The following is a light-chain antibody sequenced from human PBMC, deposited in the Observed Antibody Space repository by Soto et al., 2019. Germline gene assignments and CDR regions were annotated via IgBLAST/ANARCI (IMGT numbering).Light chain of an antibody. V-gene: IGKV3-11*01. Sequence: EIVLTQSPATLSLYPGERATLSCRASQNVGGYLAWYQQKPGQAPRLLISDASNRAAGIPARFSGIGSGTDFTLTISSLEPEDFAVYYCQQRNSWPLTFGGGTKVDIK. CDR2: DAS. J-gene: IGKJ4*01. CDR3: QQRNSWPLT. CDR1: QNVGGY.